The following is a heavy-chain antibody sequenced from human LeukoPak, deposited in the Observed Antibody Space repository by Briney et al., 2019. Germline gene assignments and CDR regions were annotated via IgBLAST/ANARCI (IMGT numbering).Heavy chain of an antibody. Sequence: GGSLRLSCAASGFTVSSNYMSWVRQAPGKGLEWVSVIYSGGSTYYADSVKGRFTISRHNSKNTLYLQMNSLRAEDTAVYYCASSLYYYDSSGYYYGGYYYGMDVWGQGTTVTVSS. V-gene: IGHV3-53*04. CDR1: GFTVSSNY. J-gene: IGHJ6*02. CDR3: ASSLYYYDSSGYYYGGYYYGMDV. D-gene: IGHD3-22*01. CDR2: IYSGGST.